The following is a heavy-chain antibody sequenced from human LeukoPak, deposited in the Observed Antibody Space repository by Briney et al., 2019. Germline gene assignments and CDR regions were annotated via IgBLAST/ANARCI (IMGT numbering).Heavy chain of an antibody. CDR2: ISSSGSTI. CDR1: GFTFSDYY. J-gene: IGHJ4*02. CDR3: ARDAYDYVWGSYRQCDY. V-gene: IGHV3-11*01. D-gene: IGHD3-16*02. Sequence: GGSLRLSCAASGFTFSDYYMSWIRQAPGKGLEWVSYISSSGSTIYYADSVKGRFTISRDNAKNSLYLQMNSLRAEDTAVYYCARDAYDYVWGSYRQCDYWGQGTLVTVSS.